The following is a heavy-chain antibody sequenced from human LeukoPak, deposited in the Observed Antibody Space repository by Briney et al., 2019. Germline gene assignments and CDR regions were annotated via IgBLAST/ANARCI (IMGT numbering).Heavy chain of an antibody. CDR1: GYTFTGYY. J-gene: IGHJ5*02. CDR3: ARVAVRLGSFDP. D-gene: IGHD3-10*01. CDR2: INPNSGGT. V-gene: IGHV1-2*02. Sequence: ASVKVSCKASGYTFTGYYMHWVRQAPGQGLEWMGWINPNSGGTNYAQKFQGRVTMTRDTSISTAYMELSRLRSDDTAVYYCARVAVRLGSFDPWGQGTLVTVSS.